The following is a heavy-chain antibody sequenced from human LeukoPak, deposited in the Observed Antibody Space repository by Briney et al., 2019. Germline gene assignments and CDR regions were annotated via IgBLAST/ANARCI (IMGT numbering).Heavy chain of an antibody. CDR3: VRGNSPYYYYMDV. CDR1: GFAFNTYG. J-gene: IGHJ6*03. CDR2: IWFDGSIE. D-gene: IGHD2/OR15-2a*01. Sequence: GGSLRLSCAASGFAFNTYGMHWARQAPGKGLEWVAVIWFDGSIEYYADSVKGRFTISRDNSMNTLYLQMDSLRAEDTAVYYCVRGNSPYYYYMDVWGKGTTVTVSS. V-gene: IGHV3-33*01.